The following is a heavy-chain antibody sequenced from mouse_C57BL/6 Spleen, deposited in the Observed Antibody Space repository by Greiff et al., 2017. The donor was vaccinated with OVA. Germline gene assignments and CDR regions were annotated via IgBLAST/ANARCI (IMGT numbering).Heavy chain of an antibody. D-gene: IGHD3-1*01. CDR1: GYAFTNYL. Sequence: QVQLQQSGAELVRPGTSVKVSCKASGYAFTNYLIEWVKQRPGQGLEWIGVINPGSGGTNYNEKFKGKATLTADKASITAYMQLSSLTSEDSAVYFCARGLEHMYFDVWGTGTTVTVSS. CDR2: INPGSGGT. CDR3: ARGLEHMYFDV. V-gene: IGHV1-54*01. J-gene: IGHJ1*03.